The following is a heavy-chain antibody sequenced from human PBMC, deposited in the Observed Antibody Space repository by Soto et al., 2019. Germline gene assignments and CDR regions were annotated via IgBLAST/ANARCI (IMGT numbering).Heavy chain of an antibody. V-gene: IGHV1-18*01. D-gene: IGHD5-12*01. CDR2: ISTYNGDT. Sequence: QVQLVQSGAEVKKPGASVKVSCKASGYTFTRSGISWVRQAPGQGLEWMGWISTYNGDTNYAQTFQGRVTMTTDTSTSTAYMELRSLRSDETAVYYCAREGVAPYYYYGMDVWGQGTPVTVSS. CDR3: AREGVAPYYYYGMDV. CDR1: GYTFTRSG. J-gene: IGHJ6*02.